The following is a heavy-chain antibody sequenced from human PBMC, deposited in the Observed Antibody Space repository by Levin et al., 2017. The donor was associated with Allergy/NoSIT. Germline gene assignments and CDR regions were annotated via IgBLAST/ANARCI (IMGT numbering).Heavy chain of an antibody. CDR3: ARAARYCSGGSCYSPDY. Sequence: KISCKASGGTFSSYAISWVRQAPGQGLEWMGGIIPIFATANYAQKFQGRVTITADESTSTAYMELSSLRSEDTAVYYCARAARYCSGGSCYSPDYWGQGTLVTVSS. V-gene: IGHV1-69*01. CDR2: IIPIFATA. J-gene: IGHJ4*02. D-gene: IGHD2-15*01. CDR1: GGTFSSYA.